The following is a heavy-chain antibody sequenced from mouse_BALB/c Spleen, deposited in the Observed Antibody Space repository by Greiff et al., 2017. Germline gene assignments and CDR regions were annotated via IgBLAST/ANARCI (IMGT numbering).Heavy chain of an antibody. V-gene: IGHV5-15*02. CDR2: ISNLAYSI. CDR3: ARDRSHYFDY. CDR1: GFTFSDYG. Sequence: EVKLMESGGGLVQPGGSRKLSCAASGFTFSDYGMAWVRQAPGKGPEWVAFISNLAYSIYYADTVTGRFTISRENAKNTLYLEMSSLRSEDTAMYYCARDRSHYFDYWGQGTTLTVSS. J-gene: IGHJ2*01.